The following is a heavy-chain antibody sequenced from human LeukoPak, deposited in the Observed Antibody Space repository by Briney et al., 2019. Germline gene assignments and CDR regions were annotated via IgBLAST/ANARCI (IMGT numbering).Heavy chain of an antibody. V-gene: IGHV4-59*01. D-gene: IGHD5-12*01. CDR1: GGSFSGYY. CDR3: ARVWATGTFDY. Sequence: SETLSLTCAVYGGSFSGYYWSWIRQPPGKGLEWIGYIYYSGSANYNPSLKSRVTISVDTSKNQFSLKLSSVTAADTAVYYCARVWATGTFDYWGQGTLVTVSS. J-gene: IGHJ4*02. CDR2: IYYSGSA.